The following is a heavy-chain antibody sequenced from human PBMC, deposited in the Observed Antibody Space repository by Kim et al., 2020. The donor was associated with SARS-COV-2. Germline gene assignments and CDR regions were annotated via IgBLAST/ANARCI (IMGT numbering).Heavy chain of an antibody. J-gene: IGHJ3*02. Sequence: TISYTEPGKCRFTISRDNAKNSLYLQMHSLRAEDTAVYYCARTSRPNAFDIWGQGTMVTVSS. V-gene: IGHV3-48*04. CDR2: TI. D-gene: IGHD6-25*01. CDR3: ARTSRPNAFDI.